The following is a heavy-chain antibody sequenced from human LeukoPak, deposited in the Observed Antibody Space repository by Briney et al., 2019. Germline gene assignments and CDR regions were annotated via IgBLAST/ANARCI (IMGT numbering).Heavy chain of an antibody. D-gene: IGHD6-19*01. CDR2: IYYSGST. Sequence: SETLSLTCTVSGGSISSGGYYWSWIRQHPGKGLEWIGYIYYSGSTYYNPSLKSRVTISVDTSKNQFSLKLSSVTAADTAVYYCARGNTAVAGVYDYWGQGTLVTVSS. CDR1: GGSISSGGYY. J-gene: IGHJ4*02. V-gene: IGHV4-31*03. CDR3: ARGNTAVAGVYDY.